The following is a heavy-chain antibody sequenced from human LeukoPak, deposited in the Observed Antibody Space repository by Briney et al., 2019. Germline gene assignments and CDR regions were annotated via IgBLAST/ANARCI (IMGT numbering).Heavy chain of an antibody. V-gene: IGHV3-48*02. CDR2: IDTQSRTV. Sequence: GGSLRLSCTVSGVSFNSFYMNWVRQAPGKGLEWISYIDTQSRTVYYADSMRGRFTISRDNAKNSLYLQINSLGDEDTALYYCAGGGDSGWAIDNWGQGTLVIVSS. J-gene: IGHJ4*02. CDR3: AGGGDSGWAIDN. D-gene: IGHD6-19*01. CDR1: GVSFNSFY.